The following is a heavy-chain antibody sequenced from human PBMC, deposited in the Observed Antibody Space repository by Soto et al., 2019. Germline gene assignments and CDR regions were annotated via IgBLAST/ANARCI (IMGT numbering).Heavy chain of an antibody. CDR3: ARTNSHWYFDL. D-gene: IGHD1-1*01. V-gene: IGHV3-33*01. J-gene: IGHJ2*01. CDR2: IWYDGKNE. Sequence: QVQLVESGGGVVQPGRSLRLSCAASGFTFSSYGMHWVRQAPGKGLEWVAVIWYDGKNEYYADSVKGRFTISRDNSKNTLYLQMNSLRAEDTAVYYCARTNSHWYFDLWGRGNLVTFSS. CDR1: GFTFSSYG.